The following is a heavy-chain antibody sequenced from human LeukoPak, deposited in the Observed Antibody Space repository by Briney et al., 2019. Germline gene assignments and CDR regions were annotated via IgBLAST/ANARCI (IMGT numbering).Heavy chain of an antibody. V-gene: IGHV4-39*01. Sequence: PSETLSLTCTVSGGSISSSSYSWGWIRQPPGKGLEWIGSIYYSGSTYYNPSLKSRVTISVDTSKNQFSLKLSSVTAADTAVYYCARGFDSGSYGAFDYWGQGTLVTVSS. D-gene: IGHD1-26*01. CDR2: IYYSGST. J-gene: IGHJ4*02. CDR3: ARGFDSGSYGAFDY. CDR1: GGSISSSSYS.